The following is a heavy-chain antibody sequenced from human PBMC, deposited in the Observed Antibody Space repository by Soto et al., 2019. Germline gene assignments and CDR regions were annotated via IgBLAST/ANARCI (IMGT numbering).Heavy chain of an antibody. CDR2: IYYSGST. Sequence: QLQLQESGPGLVKPSETLSLTCTVSGGSISSSSYYWGWIRQRPGKGLEWIGSIYYSGSTYYNPSLTRRVTISVDTSKNQFSLKLSSVTAADTAVYSCARRYYGDPFDYWGQGTLVTVSS. CDR3: ARRYYGDPFDY. V-gene: IGHV4-39*01. J-gene: IGHJ4*02. D-gene: IGHD4-17*01. CDR1: GGSISSSSYY.